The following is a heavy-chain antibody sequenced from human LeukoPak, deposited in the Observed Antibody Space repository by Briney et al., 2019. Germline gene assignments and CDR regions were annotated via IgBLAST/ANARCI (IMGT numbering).Heavy chain of an antibody. CDR1: GYTFTGYY. D-gene: IGHD1-7*01. J-gene: IGHJ6*03. CDR2: INPNSGGT. V-gene: IGHV1-2*02. CDR3: ARGKLELGYYYYYMDV. Sequence: ASVKVSCKASGYTFTGYYMHWVRQAPGQGLEWMGWINPNSGGTNYAQKLQGRVTMTTDTSTSTAYMELRSLRSDDTAVYYCARGKLELGYYYYYMDVWGKGTTVTVSS.